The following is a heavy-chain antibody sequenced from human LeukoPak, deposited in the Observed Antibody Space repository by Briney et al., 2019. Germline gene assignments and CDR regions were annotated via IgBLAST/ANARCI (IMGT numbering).Heavy chain of an antibody. Sequence: ASVKVSCKASGYTFTSYYMHWVRQAPGQGLEWMGVINPSSGSTSYAQKFQGRVTMTRDTSTSTVYMELSSLRSEDTAVYYCARDSGNYFSWFDPWGQGTLVTVSS. J-gene: IGHJ5*02. D-gene: IGHD1-26*01. CDR1: GYTFTSYY. CDR3: ARDSGNYFSWFDP. V-gene: IGHV1-46*01. CDR2: INPSSGST.